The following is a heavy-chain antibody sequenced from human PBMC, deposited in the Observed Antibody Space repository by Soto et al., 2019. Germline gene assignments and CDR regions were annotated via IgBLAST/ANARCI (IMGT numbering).Heavy chain of an antibody. CDR3: ARVYGSGSYYFDY. J-gene: IGHJ4*02. D-gene: IGHD3-10*01. Sequence: SETLSLTCAVYGGSFSGYYWSWIRQPPGKGLEWIGYIYYSGSTYYNPSLKSRVTISVDTSKNQFSLKLSSVSAADTSMYYCARVYGSGSYYFDYWGQGTLVTVSS. CDR2: IYYSGST. V-gene: IGHV4-34*01. CDR1: GGSFSGYY.